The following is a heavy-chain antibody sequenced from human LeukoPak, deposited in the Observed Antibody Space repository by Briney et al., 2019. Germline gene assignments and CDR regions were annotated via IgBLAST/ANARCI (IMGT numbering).Heavy chain of an antibody. CDR3: ARGSYSGYIFDY. D-gene: IGHD5-12*01. J-gene: IGHJ4*02. V-gene: IGHV1-69*05. CDR1: GGIFSSYG. CDR2: IIPMFGAT. Sequence: ASVKVSCKASGGIFSSYGINLVRQAPGQGLEWMGRIIPMFGATNYAQKFQGRVTVTTDESTSTAYMELSSLRSEDTAVYYCARGSYSGYIFDYWGQGTLVTVSS.